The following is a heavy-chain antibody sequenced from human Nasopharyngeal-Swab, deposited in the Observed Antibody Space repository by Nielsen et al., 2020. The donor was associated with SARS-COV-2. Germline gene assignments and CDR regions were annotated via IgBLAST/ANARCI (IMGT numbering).Heavy chain of an antibody. D-gene: IGHD4-23*01. CDR3: ARDSGMATGVTPEGFEV. CDR2: MHSTGRT. CDR1: RVTISTYS. V-gene: IGHV4-59*01. J-gene: IGHJ3*01. Sequence: SETLSLTCTVSRVTISTYSLSWIRQPPGKGLEWIGSMHSTGRTKYNPSPKSRLTISADMASNHLYLRFTSVTAADTAVYYCARDSGMATGVTPEGFEVWGHGTMVTVSS.